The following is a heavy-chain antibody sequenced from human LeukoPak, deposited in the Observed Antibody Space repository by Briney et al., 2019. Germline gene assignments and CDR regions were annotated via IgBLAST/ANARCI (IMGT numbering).Heavy chain of an antibody. V-gene: IGHV3-74*01. CDR1: GFTFSSYW. J-gene: IGHJ4*02. D-gene: IGHD6-13*01. CDR3: AKFIAAPFYFDY. Sequence: GGSLRLSCAASGFTFSSYWMHWVRQAPGKGLVWVSRINSDGSSTSYADSVKGRFTISRDNAKNTLYLQMNSLRAEDTAVYYCAKFIAAPFYFDYWGQGTLVTVSS. CDR2: INSDGSST.